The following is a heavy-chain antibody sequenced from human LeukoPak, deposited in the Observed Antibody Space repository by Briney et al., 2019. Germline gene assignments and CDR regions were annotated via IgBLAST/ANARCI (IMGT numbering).Heavy chain of an antibody. CDR3: ARGRPHGNDY. J-gene: IGHJ4*02. Sequence: GGSLRFSCSASGFIFSTYTMYWVRQAPGKGLEYVSVINGDGRTTYYIDSVKGRFSISRDNAKNTLYLQMNSLRVEDTAVYYCARGRPHGNDYWGQGTLVTVSS. D-gene: IGHD4-23*01. CDR2: INGDGRTT. V-gene: IGHV3-64*04. CDR1: GFIFSTYT.